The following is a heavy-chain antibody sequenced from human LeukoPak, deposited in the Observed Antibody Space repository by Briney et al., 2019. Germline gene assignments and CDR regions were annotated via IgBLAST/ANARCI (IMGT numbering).Heavy chain of an antibody. D-gene: IGHD3-10*01. Sequence: SETLSLTCTVSGGSINFYYWSWVRQPAGKGLEWIGRIFSSGSTNYNPSLKGRVTMSVDTSKNQFSLKLTSVTAADTAVYYCARDPSHNSGFFDSWGQGTLVTVST. CDR1: GGSINFYY. CDR2: IFSSGST. CDR3: ARDPSHNSGFFDS. V-gene: IGHV4-4*07. J-gene: IGHJ4*02.